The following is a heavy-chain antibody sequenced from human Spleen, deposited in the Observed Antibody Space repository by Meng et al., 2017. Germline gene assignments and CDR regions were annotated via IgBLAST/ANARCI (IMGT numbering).Heavy chain of an antibody. Sequence: VQVVQCGAEVKKPGASVKVSCKASGYTFTGYYMHWVRHAPGQGLERMGWINPNSGGTNYAQKFQGRVTMTRDTSISTAYMELSRLRSDDTAVYYCARATLITMVRGVIIRNWFDPWGQGTLVTVSS. V-gene: IGHV1-2*02. D-gene: IGHD3-10*01. CDR1: GYTFTGYY. J-gene: IGHJ5*02. CDR3: ARATLITMVRGVIIRNWFDP. CDR2: INPNSGGT.